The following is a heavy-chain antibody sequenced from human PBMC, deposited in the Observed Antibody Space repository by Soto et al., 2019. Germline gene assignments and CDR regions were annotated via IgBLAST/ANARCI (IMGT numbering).Heavy chain of an antibody. Sequence: SETLSLTCTVSGGSISSYYWSWIRQPPGKGLEWIGYLYYSGITNYNPSLKSRLTISLDMSRNQFSLQLTSVTAADTALYYCARVSNEYGGNGAFDYWGLGTLVTVSS. J-gene: IGHJ4*02. CDR2: LYYSGIT. D-gene: IGHD4-17*01. CDR3: ARVSNEYGGNGAFDY. CDR1: GGSISSYY. V-gene: IGHV4-59*01.